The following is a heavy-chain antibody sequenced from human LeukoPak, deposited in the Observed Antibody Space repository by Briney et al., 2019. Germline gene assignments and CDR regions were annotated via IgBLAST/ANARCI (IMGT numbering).Heavy chain of an antibody. CDR3: AKDIHDAFDI. CDR2: ISGSGGST. Sequence: GGSLRLSCAASGFTFSSYWMSWVRQAPGKGLEWVSAISGSGGSTYYADSVKGRFTTSRDNSKNTLYLQMNSLRAEDTAVYYCAKDIHDAFDIWGQGTMVTVSS. J-gene: IGHJ3*02. CDR1: GFTFSSYW. V-gene: IGHV3-23*01.